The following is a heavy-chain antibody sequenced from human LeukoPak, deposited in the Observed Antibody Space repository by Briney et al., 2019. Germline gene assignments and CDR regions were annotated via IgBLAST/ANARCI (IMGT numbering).Heavy chain of an antibody. J-gene: IGHJ6*02. CDR3: ARVYSNYDPAAMDV. CDR1: GFTFNSYE. Sequence: GGSLRLSCAASGFTFNSYEMNWVRQAPGKGLEWVSYISSSGSPIYYADSVEGRFTISRDNAKNSLYLQMSSLRAEDTAVYYCARVYSNYDPAAMDVWGQGTTVTVSS. V-gene: IGHV3-48*03. D-gene: IGHD4-11*01. CDR2: ISSSGSPI.